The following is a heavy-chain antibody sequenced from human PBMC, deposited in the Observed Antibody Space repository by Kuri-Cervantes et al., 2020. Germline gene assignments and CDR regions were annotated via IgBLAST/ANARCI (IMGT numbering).Heavy chain of an antibody. CDR1: GFTFSSYA. D-gene: IGHD5-24*01. CDR2: ISSNGGST. J-gene: IGHJ5*02. Sequence: GESLKISCAASGFTFSSYAMHWVRQAPGKGLEYVSAISSNGGSTYYADSVKGRFTISRDNSRNTLYLQMSSLRAEDTAIYYCAKEGSRRDGYNCWFDPWGHGTLVTVSS. V-gene: IGHV3-64*02. CDR3: AKEGSRRDGYNCWFDP.